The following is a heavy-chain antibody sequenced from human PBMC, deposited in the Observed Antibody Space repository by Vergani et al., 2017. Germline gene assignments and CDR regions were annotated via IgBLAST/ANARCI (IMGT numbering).Heavy chain of an antibody. V-gene: IGHV1-2*02. J-gene: IGHJ6*03. CDR2: INPNSGGT. D-gene: IGHD5-18*01. Sequence: QVQLVQSGAEVKKPGASVKVSCKASGYTFTGYYMHWVRQAPGQGLEWMGWINPNSGGTNYAQKFQGRVTMTRDTSISTAYMELSRLRSDDTAVYYCARVHGYSYGYYYYYYMDVWGKGTTVTVSS. CDR1: GYTFTGYY. CDR3: ARVHGYSYGYYYYYYMDV.